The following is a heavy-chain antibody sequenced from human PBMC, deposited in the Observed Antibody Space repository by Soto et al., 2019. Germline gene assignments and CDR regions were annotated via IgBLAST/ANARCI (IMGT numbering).Heavy chain of an antibody. CDR1: GFTFSSYA. CDR2: ISYDGSNK. V-gene: IGHV3-30-3*01. CDR3: ARESRRSSPLDY. Sequence: QVQLVESGGGVVQPGRSLRLSCAASGFTFSSYAMHWVRQAPGKGLEWVAVISYDGSNKYYADSVKGRFTISRDNSKNTLYLQMNGLRAEDTAVYYCARESRRSSPLDYWGQGTLVTVSA. D-gene: IGHD6-13*01. J-gene: IGHJ4*02.